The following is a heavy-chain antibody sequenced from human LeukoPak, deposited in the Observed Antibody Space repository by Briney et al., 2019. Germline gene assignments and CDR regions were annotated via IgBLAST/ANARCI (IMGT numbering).Heavy chain of an antibody. Sequence: SETLSLTCTVFGGSISSYYWSWIRQPPGKGLEWIGYIYYSGSTNYSPSLKSRVTISVDTSKNQFSLKLSSVTAADTAVYYCARGSGSTEYYFDYWGQGTLVTVSS. CDR3: ARGSGSTEYYFDY. D-gene: IGHD1-26*01. V-gene: IGHV4-59*01. J-gene: IGHJ4*02. CDR2: IYYSGST. CDR1: GGSISSYY.